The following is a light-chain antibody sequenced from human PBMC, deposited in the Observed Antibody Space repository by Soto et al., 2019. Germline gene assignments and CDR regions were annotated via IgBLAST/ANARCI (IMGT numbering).Light chain of an antibody. CDR1: QSVGNDY. J-gene: IGKJ5*01. CDR3: HQYAYSPQT. CDR2: NAS. Sequence: EIVLTQSPGTLSLSPGERVTLSYRASQSVGNDYLGWYQQKPGQAPRLLIFNASRRPTGISDRFSGSGSGTDFTLTISRLEPEDFAVYYCHQYAYSPQTFGQGTRLEIK. V-gene: IGKV3-20*01.